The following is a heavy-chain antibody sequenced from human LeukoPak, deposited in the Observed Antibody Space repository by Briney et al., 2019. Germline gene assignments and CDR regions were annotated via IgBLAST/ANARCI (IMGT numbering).Heavy chain of an antibody. V-gene: IGHV4-59*01. CDR1: GGSISSYY. CDR2: IYYSGST. J-gene: IGHJ4*02. D-gene: IGHD2-2*01. Sequence: SETLSLTCTVSGGSISSYYWSWIRQPPGKGLGWIGYIYYSGSTNYNPSLKSRVTISVDTSKNQFSLKLSSVTAADTAVYYCARYLVPAAFDYWGQGTLVTVSS. CDR3: ARYLVPAAFDY.